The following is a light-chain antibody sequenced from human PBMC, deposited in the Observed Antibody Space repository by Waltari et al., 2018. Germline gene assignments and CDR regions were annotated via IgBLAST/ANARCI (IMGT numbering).Light chain of an antibody. CDR2: GAS. CDR3: QQYNNWPPQYT. Sequence: EIVMTQSPATLSVSPGERATLPSRASQSVSSNLAWYQQKPGQAPRLLIYGASTRATGIPARFSGSGSGTEFTLTISSMQSEDFAVYYCQQYNNWPPQYTFGQGTKLEIK. J-gene: IGKJ2*01. CDR1: QSVSSN. V-gene: IGKV3-15*01.